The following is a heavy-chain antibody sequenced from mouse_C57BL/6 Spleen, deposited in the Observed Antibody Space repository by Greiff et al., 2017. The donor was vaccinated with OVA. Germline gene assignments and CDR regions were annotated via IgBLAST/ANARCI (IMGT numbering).Heavy chain of an antibody. CDR3: ARSPITTVVAPFDY. V-gene: IGHV1-72*01. J-gene: IGHJ2*01. D-gene: IGHD1-1*01. CDR1: GYTFTSYW. CDR2: IDPNSGGT. Sequence: QQSCKASGYTFTSYWMHWVKQRPGRGLEWIGRIDPNSGGTKYNEKFKSKATLTVDKPSSTAFMQLSSLTSEDSAVYYCARSPITTVVAPFDYWGQGTTLTVSS.